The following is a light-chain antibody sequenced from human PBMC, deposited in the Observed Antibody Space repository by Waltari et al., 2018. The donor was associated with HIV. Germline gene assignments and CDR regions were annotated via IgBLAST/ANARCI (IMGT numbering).Light chain of an antibody. CDR3: QQNFGVPYT. J-gene: IGKJ2*01. V-gene: IGKV1-39*01. CDR2: AAS. Sequence: QMPQPPSSLSASVGDRLTITWRTSQIVSNCFNCYQQKSGNAPQLLVYAASNLQGAVPSRFCGSGSGTDFTLTISSLQPEDFATYFCQQNFGVPYTFGEGTKVQIK. CDR1: QIVSNC.